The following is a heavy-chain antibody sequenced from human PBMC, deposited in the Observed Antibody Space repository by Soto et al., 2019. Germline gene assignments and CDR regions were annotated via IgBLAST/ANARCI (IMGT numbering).Heavy chain of an antibody. V-gene: IGHV3-23*04. CDR1: GFTFSTFA. CDR2: ISRRGSST. D-gene: IGHD1-26*01. CDR3: AKELPLGSTVDLGT. Sequence: EVQLVESGGEFVQQGGSLTLSCAASGFTFSTFAMSWVRQAPGKGLELVSTISRRGSSTFYAAALKGRFAISRDNSKNRLFLTMNSLRMEDTAIYYCAKELPLGSTVDLGTWGQGTLVTVSS. J-gene: IGHJ5*02.